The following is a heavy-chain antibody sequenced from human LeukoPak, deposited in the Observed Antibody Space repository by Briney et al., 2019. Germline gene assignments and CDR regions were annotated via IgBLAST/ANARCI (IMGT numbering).Heavy chain of an antibody. CDR3: AKENDFVY. CDR2: ISYDGANK. D-gene: IGHD3-3*01. V-gene: IGHV3-30*18. J-gene: IGHJ4*02. CDR1: GFTFSNYD. Sequence: GGSLRLSCAASGFTFSNYDMHWVRQAPGKGLEWVAVISYDGANKYYADSVKGRFTISRDNSKSTLYLQMNSLRAEDTAVYYCAKENDFVYWGQGTLVTVSS.